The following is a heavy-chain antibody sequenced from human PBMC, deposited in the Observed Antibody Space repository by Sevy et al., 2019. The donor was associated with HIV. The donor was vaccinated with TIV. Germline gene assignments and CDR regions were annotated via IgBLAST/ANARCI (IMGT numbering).Heavy chain of an antibody. CDR2: ISWNSGSI. CDR3: AKDMAAVILTAAHYYYYGMDV. J-gene: IGHJ6*02. CDR1: GFTFDDYA. Sequence: GGSLRLSCAASGFTFDDYAMHWVRQAPGKGLEWVSGISWNSGSIGYADSVKGRFTISRDNAKNSLYLQMNSLRAEDTALYYCAKDMAAVILTAAHYYYYGMDVWGQGTTVTVSS. V-gene: IGHV3-9*01. D-gene: IGHD3-9*01.